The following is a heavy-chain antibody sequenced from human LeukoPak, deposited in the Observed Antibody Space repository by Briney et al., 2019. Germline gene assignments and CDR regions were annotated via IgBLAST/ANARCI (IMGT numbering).Heavy chain of an antibody. V-gene: IGHV3-23*01. CDR3: AKGSCSGGSCYYFDY. J-gene: IGHJ4*02. Sequence: PGGSLRLSCAASGFIFSNNAMSWVRQAPGKGLEWVSGISGSGVSPYYADSVKGRFTIARDNSKNTLYLQMNSLRAEDTAVYYCAKGSCSGGSCYYFDYWGQGTLVTVSS. CDR1: GFIFSNNA. CDR2: ISGSGVSP. D-gene: IGHD2-15*01.